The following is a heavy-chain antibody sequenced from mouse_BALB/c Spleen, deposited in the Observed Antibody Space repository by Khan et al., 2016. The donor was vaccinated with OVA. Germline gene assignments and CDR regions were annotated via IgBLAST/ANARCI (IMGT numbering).Heavy chain of an antibody. D-gene: IGHD4-1*01. V-gene: IGHV9-2-1*01. CDR2: INPETGEP. CDR1: GYTFTAYS. Sequence: QIQLVQSGPELKKPGETVNSSCKASGYTFTAYSMHWVKQAPGKGLTWMGWINPETGEPTYADDFKGRFAFSLETSARTAYLQFKNLTKKDTATDCCASGTYGGQGTLVTVYA. CDR3: ASGTY. J-gene: IGHJ3*01.